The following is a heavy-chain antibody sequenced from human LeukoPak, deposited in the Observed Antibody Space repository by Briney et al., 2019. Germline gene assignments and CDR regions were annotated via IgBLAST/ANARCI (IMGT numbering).Heavy chain of an antibody. CDR1: GFTFSSYS. CDR3: ARSLNIVVVPAAIDY. V-gene: IGHV3-21*01. Sequence: PGXSLRLSCAASGFTFSSYSMNWVRQAPGKGLEWVSSISSSSSYIYYADSVKGRFTISRDNAKNSLYLQMNSLRAEDTAVYYCARSLNIVVVPAAIDYWGQGTLVTVSS. J-gene: IGHJ4*02. CDR2: ISSSSSYI. D-gene: IGHD2-2*01.